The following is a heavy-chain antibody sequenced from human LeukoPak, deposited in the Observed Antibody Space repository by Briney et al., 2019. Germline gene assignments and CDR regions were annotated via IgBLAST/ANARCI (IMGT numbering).Heavy chain of an antibody. CDR1: GGSISSGDYY. V-gene: IGHV4-30-4*01. CDR2: IYYSGST. J-gene: IGHJ4*02. D-gene: IGHD3-10*01. Sequence: PSQTLSLTCTVSGGSISSGDYYWSWIRQPPGKGLEWIGYIYYSGSTYYNPSLKSRVTISVDTSKNQFSLKLSSVTAADTAVYYCARAKGGSGSYYTFDYWGQGTLVTVSS. CDR3: ARAKGGSGSYYTFDY.